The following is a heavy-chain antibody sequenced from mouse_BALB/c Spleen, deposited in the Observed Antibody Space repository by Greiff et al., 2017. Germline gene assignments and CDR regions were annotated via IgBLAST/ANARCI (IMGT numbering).Heavy chain of an antibody. Sequence: QVQLQQSGAELVRPGASVTLSCKASGYTFTDYEMHWVKQTPVHGLEWIGAIDPETGGTAYNQKFKGKATLTADKSSSTAYMELRSLTSEDSAVYYCTREWLLPFDYWGQGTTHTVSS. D-gene: IGHD2-3*01. CDR2: IDPETGGT. CDR1: GYTFTDYE. J-gene: IGHJ2*01. V-gene: IGHV1-15*01. CDR3: TREWLLPFDY.